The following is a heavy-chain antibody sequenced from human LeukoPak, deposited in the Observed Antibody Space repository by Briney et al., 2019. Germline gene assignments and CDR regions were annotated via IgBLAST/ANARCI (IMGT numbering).Heavy chain of an antibody. CDR2: ISSSSSSYI. V-gene: IGHV3-21*01. D-gene: IGHD3-22*01. CDR1: GFTFSSYS. Sequence: PGGSLRLSCAASGFTFSSYSMNWVRQAPGKGLEWVSSISSSSSSYIYYADSVKGRFTISRDNAKNSLYLQMNSLRAEDTAVYYCARDQRDYYDSSGQPGDFDYWGQGTLVTVSS. CDR3: ARDQRDYYDSSGQPGDFDY. J-gene: IGHJ4*02.